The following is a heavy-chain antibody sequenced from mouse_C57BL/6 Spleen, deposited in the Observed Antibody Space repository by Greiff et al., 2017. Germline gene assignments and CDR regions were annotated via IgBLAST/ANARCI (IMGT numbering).Heavy chain of an antibody. D-gene: IGHD1-1*01. CDR1: GFNIKNTY. V-gene: IGHV14-3*01. CDR3: ARGITTVVAHYYAMDY. Sequence: EVKLQESVAELVRPGASVKLSCTASGFNIKNTYMHWVKQRPEQGLEWIGRIDPANGNTKYAPKFQGKATITADTSSNTAYLQLSSLTSEDTAIYYCARGITTVVAHYYAMDYWGQGTSVTVSS. J-gene: IGHJ4*01. CDR2: IDPANGNT.